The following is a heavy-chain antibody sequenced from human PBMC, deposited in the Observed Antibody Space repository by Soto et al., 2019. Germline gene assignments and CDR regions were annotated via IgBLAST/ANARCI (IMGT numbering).Heavy chain of an antibody. J-gene: IGHJ4*02. CDR2: INHSGST. Sequence: QVQLQQWGAGLLKPSETLSLTCAVYGGSFSGYYWSWIRQPPGKGLEWIGEINHSGSTNYNPSLKSRATISVDTSKNQFSLKLSSVTAADTAVYYCARGWYSSSWCDYWGQGTLVTVSS. D-gene: IGHD6-13*01. CDR3: ARGWYSSSWCDY. CDR1: GGSFSGYY. V-gene: IGHV4-34*01.